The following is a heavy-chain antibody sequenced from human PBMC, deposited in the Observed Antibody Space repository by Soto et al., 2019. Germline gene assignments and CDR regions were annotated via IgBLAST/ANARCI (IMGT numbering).Heavy chain of an antibody. V-gene: IGHV1-69*06. Sequence: QVQVVQSGAEVKKPGSSVKISCKASGRIFSSFPTSWVRQVPGHGLEWMGGVISASGSVTYAPKFQGRVTMTAVNSAGIGYMELTSLTSEDTAIYYCARVGSRDAYNYVLDQWGPGTMATVSS. D-gene: IGHD5-18*01. CDR2: VISASGSV. CDR1: GRIFSSFP. CDR3: ARVGSRDAYNYVLDQ. J-gene: IGHJ1*01.